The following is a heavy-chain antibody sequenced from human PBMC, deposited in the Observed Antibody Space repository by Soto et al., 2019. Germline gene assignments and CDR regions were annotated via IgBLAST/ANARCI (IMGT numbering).Heavy chain of an antibody. V-gene: IGHV3-23*01. CDR3: AKDNDFWSGYYLHYYYYMDV. CDR1: GFTFSSYA. D-gene: IGHD3-3*01. Sequence: GGSLRLSCAASGFTFSSYAMSWVRQAPGKGLEWVSAISGSGGSTYYADSVKGRFTISRDNSKNTLYLQMNSLRAEDTAVYYCAKDNDFWSGYYLHYYYYMDVWGKGTTVTVSS. J-gene: IGHJ6*03. CDR2: ISGSGGST.